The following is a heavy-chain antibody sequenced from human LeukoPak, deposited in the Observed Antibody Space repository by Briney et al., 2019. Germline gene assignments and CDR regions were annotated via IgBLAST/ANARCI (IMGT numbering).Heavy chain of an antibody. J-gene: IGHJ3*02. Sequence: GEPLKISCKGSGYSFTSYWIGWVRQMPGKGLEWMGIIYPGDSDTRYSPSFQGQVTISADKSISTAYLQWSSLKASDTAMYYCARRSRYCSGGSCSLWAFDIWGQGTMVTVSS. CDR2: IYPGDSDT. V-gene: IGHV5-51*01. CDR3: ARRSRYCSGGSCSLWAFDI. CDR1: GYSFTSYW. D-gene: IGHD2-15*01.